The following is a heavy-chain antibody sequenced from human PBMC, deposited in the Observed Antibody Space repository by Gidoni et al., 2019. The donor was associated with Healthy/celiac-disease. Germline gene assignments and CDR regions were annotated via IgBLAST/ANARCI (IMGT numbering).Heavy chain of an antibody. Sequence: QVQLVESGGGVVQPGRSLRLSCAASGFTFSSYAMHWVRQAPGKGLEWVAVISYDGSNKYYADSVKGRFTISRDNSKNTLYLQMNSLRAEDTAVYYCARSPGDIVVVVAATPIDYWGQGTLVTVSA. D-gene: IGHD2-15*01. CDR1: GFTFSSYA. CDR3: ARSPGDIVVVVAATPIDY. J-gene: IGHJ4*02. V-gene: IGHV3-30-3*01. CDR2: ISYDGSNK.